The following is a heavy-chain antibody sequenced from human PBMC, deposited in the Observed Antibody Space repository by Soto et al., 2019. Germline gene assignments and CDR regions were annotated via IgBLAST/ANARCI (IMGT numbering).Heavy chain of an antibody. V-gene: IGHV4-59*01. CDR1: GGSISSSY. J-gene: IGHJ5*02. D-gene: IGHD3-10*02. Sequence: QVQLQESGPGLVKPSETLSLTCTVSGGSISSSYWSWIRQPPGTGPDWSGYIYYSESSSRTMSNPSDESRVTISVDTSKNQFSLNLMSVTAADTAVYYCARGGCSSCWFDPWGQGTLVTVSS. CDR2: IYYSESSSRT. CDR3: ARGGCSSCWFDP.